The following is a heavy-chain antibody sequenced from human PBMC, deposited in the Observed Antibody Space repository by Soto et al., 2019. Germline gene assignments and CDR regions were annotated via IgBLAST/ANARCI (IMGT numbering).Heavy chain of an antibody. Sequence: QVQLLQSGAEVKKPGASVKVSCKASGYPFTSSAMHWVSQAHGHRLEWIGWINAGTGNTKYSQKFQGRVTITRDTSASTAYMELSSLRSEDTAVYYWARVRDFCSGYYPFDYWGQGTLVTVSS. CDR3: ARVRDFCSGYYPFDY. CDR2: INAGTGNT. V-gene: IGHV1-3*01. CDR1: GYPFTSSA. J-gene: IGHJ4*02. D-gene: IGHD3-3*01.